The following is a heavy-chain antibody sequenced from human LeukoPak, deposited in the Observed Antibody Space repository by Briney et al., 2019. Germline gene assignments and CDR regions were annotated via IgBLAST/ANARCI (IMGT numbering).Heavy chain of an antibody. J-gene: IGHJ5*01. Sequence: VEPGRSLRLSCSASGFTFGYYAMSWFRPSPGKGLEGGGFIRSKAYDGTTEYAASLKGRITISRDDSKTIAYLQMSSLKTEDTAVYYCSRGRRSPDSWGQGTLVTVSS. V-gene: IGHV3-49*03. CDR3: SRGRRSPDS. CDR2: IRSKAYDGTT. D-gene: IGHD5-24*01. CDR1: GFTFGYYA.